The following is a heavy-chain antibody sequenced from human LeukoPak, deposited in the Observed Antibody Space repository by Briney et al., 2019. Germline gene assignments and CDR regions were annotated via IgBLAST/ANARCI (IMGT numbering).Heavy chain of an antibody. V-gene: IGHV4-39*07. J-gene: IGHJ4*02. CDR1: GGSISSSNYY. CDR2: IYYSGSTYYNPS. D-gene: IGHD4-17*01. Sequence: SETLSLTCTVSGGSISSSNYYWGWIRQPPGKGLEWIGSIYYSGSTYYNPSYYNPSLKTRVTISVDTSKNQFSLRLSSVTAADTAVYYCARVPATTVTYFDYWGQGTLVTVSS. CDR3: ARVPATTVTYFDY.